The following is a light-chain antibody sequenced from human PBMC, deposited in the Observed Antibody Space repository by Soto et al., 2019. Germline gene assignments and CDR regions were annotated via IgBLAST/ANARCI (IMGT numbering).Light chain of an antibody. CDR1: QGISSY. J-gene: IGKJ2*01. CDR3: QQYYSYPPYT. CDR2: AAS. V-gene: IGKV1-8*01. Sequence: AIRMTQSPSSLSASTGDRVTITCRASQGISSYLAWYQQKPGKAPKLLIYAASTLQSGVPSRFSGSGSGTDFTLTIICLQSEDFATYYFQQYYSYPPYTFGQGTKLEIK.